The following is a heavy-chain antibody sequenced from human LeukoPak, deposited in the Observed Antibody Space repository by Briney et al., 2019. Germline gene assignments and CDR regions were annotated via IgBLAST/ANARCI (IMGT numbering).Heavy chain of an antibody. V-gene: IGHV3-21*05. CDR1: GFTFSSYE. D-gene: IGHD2-21*02. CDR3: ARSKVVTAILGFQH. CDR2: ISSSSSYI. J-gene: IGHJ1*01. Sequence: GGSLRLSCAASGFTFSSYEMNWVRQAPGKGLEWVSYISSSSSYIYYADSVKGRFTISRDNAKNSLYLQMDSLRAEDTAVYYCARSKVVTAILGFQHWGQGTLVTVSS.